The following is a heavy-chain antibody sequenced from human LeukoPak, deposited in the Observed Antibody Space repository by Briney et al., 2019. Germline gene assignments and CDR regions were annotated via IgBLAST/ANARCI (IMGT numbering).Heavy chain of an antibody. J-gene: IGHJ4*02. CDR3: AKGSEMASIEDY. Sequence: GGSLRLSCAASGFTFNSYAMSWVRQPPGKGRAGVSAISRSCGSKYSADSVKRRFTISRDNSKCTLYLQMNSLRAEDAAVSFCAKGSEMASIEDYWGQGTLVTVSS. D-gene: IGHD5-24*01. V-gene: IGHV3-23*01. CDR2: ISRSCGSK. CDR1: GFTFNSYA.